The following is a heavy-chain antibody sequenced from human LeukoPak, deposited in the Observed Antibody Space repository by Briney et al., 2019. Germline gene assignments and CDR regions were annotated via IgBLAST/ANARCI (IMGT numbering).Heavy chain of an antibody. D-gene: IGHD4/OR15-4a*01. CDR2: IYTSGST. Sequence: PSETLSLTCTVSGGSISSYYWSWIRQPAGKGLEWIGRIYTSGSTTYNPSLKSRVTMSVDTSKNQFSLKLSSVTAADTAVYYCVRGPYGASISKWFDPWGQGTQVIVSP. J-gene: IGHJ5*02. V-gene: IGHV4-4*07. CDR1: GGSISSYY. CDR3: VRGPYGASISKWFDP.